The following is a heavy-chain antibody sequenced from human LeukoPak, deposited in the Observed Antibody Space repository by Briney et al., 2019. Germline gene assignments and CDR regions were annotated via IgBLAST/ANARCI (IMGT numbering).Heavy chain of an antibody. CDR3: VKFHCSDSVSYNFDY. CDR2: IGGSGAST. J-gene: IGHJ4*02. D-gene: IGHD2-15*01. Sequence: GGSLRLSCAASGFIFSNYAMSWVRQAPGKGLEWVSAIGGSGASTFYADSVKGRFTVSRDNIKDTLNLEMNSLRAEDTAVYYCVKFHCSDSVSYNFDYWGQGTLVTVSS. CDR1: GFIFSNYA. V-gene: IGHV3-23*01.